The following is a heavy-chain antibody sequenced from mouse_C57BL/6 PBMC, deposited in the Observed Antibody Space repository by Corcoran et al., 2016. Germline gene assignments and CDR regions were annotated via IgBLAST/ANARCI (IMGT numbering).Heavy chain of an antibody. CDR2: IDPEDGET. V-gene: IGHV14-2*01. CDR1: GFNINDYY. J-gene: IGHJ1*03. D-gene: IGHD1-1*01. CDR3: ASYYYGSSYEGYFDV. Sequence: EVQLQQSGAELVKPGASVKLSCTASGFNINDYYMHWVKQRTEQGLEWIGRIDPEDGETKYAPKFQGKATITADTSSNTAYLQLSSLTSEDTAVYYCASYYYGSSYEGYFDVGGTGTTVTVSS.